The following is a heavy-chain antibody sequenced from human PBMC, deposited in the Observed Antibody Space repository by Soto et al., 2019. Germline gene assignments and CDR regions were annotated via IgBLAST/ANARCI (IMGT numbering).Heavy chain of an antibody. CDR1: AGTFDTYS. J-gene: IGHJ4*02. CDR2: TIPAIDLI. D-gene: IGHD3-3*01. V-gene: IGHV1-69*02. CDR3: ARNGSFGH. Sequence: QVQLVQSGAEVKKPGASVKVSCKASAGTFDTYSIMWVRQAPGQGLEWMGRTIPAIDLINYAQKFQGRFTDTVEKSTTTVYMELKRLRFEETAIKFCARNGSFGHWGQGTLVTVSS.